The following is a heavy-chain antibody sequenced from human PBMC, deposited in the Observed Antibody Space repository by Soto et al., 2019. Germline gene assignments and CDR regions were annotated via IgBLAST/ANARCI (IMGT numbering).Heavy chain of an antibody. J-gene: IGHJ4*02. CDR2: IYHSGST. CDR3: AGGPVSGSDY. CDR1: SGSISSSNW. Sequence: QVQLQESGPGLVKPSGTLSLTCAVSSGSISSSNWWSWVRQPPGKGLEWIGEIYHSGSTNYNPSLKSRVTTSVDKSKNQFSLKLRSVTAADTAVYYCAGGPVSGSDYWGQGTLVTVSS. V-gene: IGHV4-4*02. D-gene: IGHD3-10*01.